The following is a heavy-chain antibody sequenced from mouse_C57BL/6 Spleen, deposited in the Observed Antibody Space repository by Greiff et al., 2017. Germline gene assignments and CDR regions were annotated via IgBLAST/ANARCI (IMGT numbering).Heavy chain of an antibody. CDR2: ISSGSSTI. CDR1: GFTFSDYG. D-gene: IGHD1-1*01. J-gene: IGHJ2*01. V-gene: IGHV5-17*01. CDR3: ARGVYYYGSSYDYFDY. Sequence: EVKVVESGGGLVKPGGSLKLSCAASGFTFSDYGMHWVRQAPEKGLEWVAYISSGSSTIYYADTVKGRFTISRDNAKNTLFLQMTSLRSEDTAMYYCARGVYYYGSSYDYFDYWGQGTTLTVSS.